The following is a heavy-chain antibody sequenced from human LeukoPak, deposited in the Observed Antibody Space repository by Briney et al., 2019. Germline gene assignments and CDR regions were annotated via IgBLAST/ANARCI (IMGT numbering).Heavy chain of an antibody. J-gene: IGHJ5*02. CDR1: GGSISSGSYY. CDR3: ARDYYDSSGLNWFDP. D-gene: IGHD3-22*01. CDR2: IYTSGST. V-gene: IGHV4-61*02. Sequence: SQTLSLTCTVSGGSISSGSYYWSWIRQPAGKGLEWIGRIYTSGSTNYNPSLKSRVTISVDTSKNQFSLKLSPVTAADTAVYYCARDYYDSSGLNWFDPWGQGTLVTVSS.